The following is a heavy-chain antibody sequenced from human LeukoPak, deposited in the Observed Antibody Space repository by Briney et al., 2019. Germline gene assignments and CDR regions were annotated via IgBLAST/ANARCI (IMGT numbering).Heavy chain of an antibody. CDR1: GGSFSGYY. CDR3: ARGIRSGYYFDY. Sequence: SETLSLTCAVYGGSFSGYYWSWIRQPPGKGLERIGEINHSGSTNYNPSLKSRVTISVDTSKNQFSLKLSSVTAADTAVYYCARGIRSGYYFDYWGQGTLVTVSS. D-gene: IGHD6-25*01. V-gene: IGHV4-34*01. CDR2: INHSGST. J-gene: IGHJ4*02.